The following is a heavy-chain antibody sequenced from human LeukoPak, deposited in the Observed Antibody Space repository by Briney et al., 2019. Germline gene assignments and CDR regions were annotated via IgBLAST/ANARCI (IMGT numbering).Heavy chain of an antibody. D-gene: IGHD6-19*01. J-gene: IGHJ4*02. V-gene: IGHV3-21*01. CDR1: GFTFSSYY. Sequence: GGSLRLSCAASGFTFSSYYMSWVRQAPGKGLEWVSSISSDGDYRYYADSLRGRSTISRDNAENSLFLQMNSLRTGDTAVYYCAREISSGWYLVDYWGQGALVTVSS. CDR2: ISSDGDYR. CDR3: AREISSGWYLVDY.